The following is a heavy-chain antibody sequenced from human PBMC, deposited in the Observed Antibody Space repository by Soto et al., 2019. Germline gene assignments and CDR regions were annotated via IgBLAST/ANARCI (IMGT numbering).Heavy chain of an antibody. CDR2: IGSSGTTI. V-gene: IGHV3-11*01. CDR1: AVRFSNYY. Sequence: AGCLRLSCEASAVRFSNYYMACIRQAPGKGLECVSYIGSSGTTIYYTDSVKGRFTISRDNAKDSLYLQMNSLRAADTAVYYCARDTGNHGDPYLFDLWGQGTQVTVSS. J-gene: IGHJ5*02. D-gene: IGHD4-17*01. CDR3: ARDTGNHGDPYLFDL.